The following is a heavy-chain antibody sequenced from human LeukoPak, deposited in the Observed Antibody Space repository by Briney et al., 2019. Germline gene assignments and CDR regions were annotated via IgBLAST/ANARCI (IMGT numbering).Heavy chain of an antibody. D-gene: IGHD1-7*01. CDR2: IRSSGSTI. CDR3: ARMNYISSGWGAPFDY. J-gene: IGHJ4*02. V-gene: IGHV3-48*03. CDR1: GFSFSSYA. Sequence: GGSLRLSCAASGFSFSSYAMNWVRQAPGKGLEWISYIRSSGSTIYYADSMKGRFTISRDNAKNSLYLQMNSLRAEDTAVYYCARMNYISSGWGAPFDYWGQGTLVTVSS.